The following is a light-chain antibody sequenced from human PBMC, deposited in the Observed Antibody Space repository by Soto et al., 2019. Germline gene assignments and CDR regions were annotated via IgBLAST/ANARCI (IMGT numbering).Light chain of an antibody. V-gene: IGKV3-20*01. CDR3: ERYGRSLRP. J-gene: IGKJ1*01. Sequence: EIVLTQSPGTLSLSPGERATLSCMASQSVSSNYLAWYQQKPGQAPRPLINGESRTATGVPDRFSGSWSGTGFTLTISRLEPEDCAVYYCERYGRSLRPFGQGNKVEIK. CDR2: GES. CDR1: QSVSSNY.